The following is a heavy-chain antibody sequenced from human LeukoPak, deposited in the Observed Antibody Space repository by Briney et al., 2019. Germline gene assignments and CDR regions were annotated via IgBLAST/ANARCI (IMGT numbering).Heavy chain of an antibody. J-gene: IGHJ4*02. V-gene: IGHV4-59*08. CDR1: GGSISGYY. Sequence: SETLSLTCTVSGGSISGYYWSWIRQPPGKGLEWIGNIYDTGITNYNPSLKSRVTISVDTSKNQFSLKLSSVTAADTAVYYCARHPRGIGSSSWPFDYWGQGTLVTVSS. CDR3: ARHPRGIGSSSWPFDY. CDR2: IYDTGIT. D-gene: IGHD6-13*01.